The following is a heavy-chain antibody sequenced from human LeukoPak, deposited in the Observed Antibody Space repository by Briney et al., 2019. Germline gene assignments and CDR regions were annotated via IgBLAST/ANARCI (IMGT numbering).Heavy chain of an antibody. D-gene: IGHD3-10*01. CDR3: ARGIKVWFGELLGGDFDI. CDR2: IKQDGSEK. Sequence: GGSLRLSCAASGFTFSNYWMSWVRQAPGKGLEWVANIKQDGSEKYYVDSVKGRLTISRDNAKNSLYLQMNSLRAEDTAVYYCARGIKVWFGELLGGDFDIWGQGTMVTVSS. V-gene: IGHV3-7*01. J-gene: IGHJ3*02. CDR1: GFTFSNYW.